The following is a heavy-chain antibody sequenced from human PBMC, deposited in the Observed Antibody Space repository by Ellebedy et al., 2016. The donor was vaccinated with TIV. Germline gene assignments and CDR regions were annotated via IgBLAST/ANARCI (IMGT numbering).Heavy chain of an antibody. Sequence: GESLKISCTATGNTFTRYWMSWVRQAPGKGLEWVSVIYSGGSTYYADSVKGRFTISRDNSKNTLYLQMNSLRAEDTAVYYCARDPSIVGANWGQGTLVTVSS. J-gene: IGHJ4*02. D-gene: IGHD1-26*01. V-gene: IGHV3-66*01. CDR3: ARDPSIVGAN. CDR1: GNTFTRYW. CDR2: IYSGGST.